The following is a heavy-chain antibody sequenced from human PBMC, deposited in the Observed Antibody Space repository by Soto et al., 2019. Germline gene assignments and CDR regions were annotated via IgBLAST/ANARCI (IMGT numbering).Heavy chain of an antibody. CDR2: IYYSGST. CDR1: GGSISSSSYY. D-gene: IGHD6-13*01. V-gene: IGHV4-39*01. CDR3: ARHVPGIALGYRWFDP. J-gene: IGHJ5*02. Sequence: QLQLQESGPGLVKPSETLSLTCTVSGGSISSSSYYWGWIRQPPGKGLEWIGSIYYSGSTYYNPSLKSRVTISVDTSKNQFSLKLSSVTAADTAVYYCARHVPGIALGYRWFDPWGQGTLVTVSS.